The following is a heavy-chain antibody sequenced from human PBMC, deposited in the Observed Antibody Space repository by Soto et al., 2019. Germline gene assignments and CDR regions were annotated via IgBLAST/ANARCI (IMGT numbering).Heavy chain of an antibody. CDR2: ISAYNGNT. V-gene: IGHV1-18*01. D-gene: IGHD3-22*01. CDR1: GYTFTSYG. Sequence: GASVKVSCKASGYTFTSYGISWVRQAPGQGLEWMGWISAYNGNTNYAQKLQGRVTMTTDTSTSTAYMELRSLRSDDTAVYYCARDRVYYYDSSGYPDYWGQGTLVTVSS. CDR3: ARDRVYYYDSSGYPDY. J-gene: IGHJ4*02.